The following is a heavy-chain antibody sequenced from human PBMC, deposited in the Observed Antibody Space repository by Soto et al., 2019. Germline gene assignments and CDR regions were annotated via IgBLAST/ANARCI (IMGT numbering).Heavy chain of an antibody. CDR1: GYTFTTYG. CDR3: GRGWFGEFVYDFDY. CDR2: ISPYNGNT. V-gene: IGHV1-18*01. D-gene: IGHD3-10*01. Sequence: QVQLVQSGAEVKKPGASVKVSCKTSGYTFTTYGISWVRQAPGRGLEWMGWISPYNGNTKYAHKLQGRDTMTADTSTHTAYRELRSLTSDDTAVYYCGRGWFGEFVYDFDYWVQGTLVTVSS. J-gene: IGHJ4*02.